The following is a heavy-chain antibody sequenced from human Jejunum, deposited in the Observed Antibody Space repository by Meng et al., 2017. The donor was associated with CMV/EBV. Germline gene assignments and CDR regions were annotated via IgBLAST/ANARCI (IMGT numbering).Heavy chain of an antibody. V-gene: IGHV3-53*01. J-gene: IGHJ4*02. D-gene: IGHD3-10*01. CDR1: GFTVSSNC. Sequence: EVEVVVSGGGLIPAGVSLGLSCVVSGFTVSSNCMNWVRQAPGKGLGWVSVIYSGGSTYYADSVKGRFTISRDNSKNMLYLQMNSLRAEDTAVYYCARRDEGYGPFDYWGQGTLVTVSS. CDR2: IYSGGST. CDR3: ARRDEGYGPFDY.